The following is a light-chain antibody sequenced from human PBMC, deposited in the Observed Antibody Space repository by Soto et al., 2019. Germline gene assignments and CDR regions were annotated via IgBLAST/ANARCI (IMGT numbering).Light chain of an antibody. V-gene: IGKV1-5*03. J-gene: IGKJ1*01. CDR3: QHYNSYSEA. CDR1: QTISSW. Sequence: DIKMTQYPSTLSGSVGDRVTTTCRASQTISSWLAWYQQKPGKAPKLLIYKASTLKSGVPSRFSGSGSGTEFTLTISSLQPDDFATYYCQHYNSYSEAFGQGTKVDIK. CDR2: KAS.